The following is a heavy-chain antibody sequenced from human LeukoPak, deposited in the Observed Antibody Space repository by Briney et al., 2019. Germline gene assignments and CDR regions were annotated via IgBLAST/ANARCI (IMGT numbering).Heavy chain of an antibody. Sequence: GGSLRLSCAASGFTFDDYAMHWVRQAPGKSLEWVSGISWNSGSIGYADSVKGRFTISRDNAKNSLYLQMNSLRAEDMALYYSAKSGGSGSYRSAFDIWGQGTMVTVSS. J-gene: IGHJ3*02. CDR3: AKSGGSGSYRSAFDI. CDR1: GFTFDDYA. D-gene: IGHD1-26*01. CDR2: ISWNSGSI. V-gene: IGHV3-9*03.